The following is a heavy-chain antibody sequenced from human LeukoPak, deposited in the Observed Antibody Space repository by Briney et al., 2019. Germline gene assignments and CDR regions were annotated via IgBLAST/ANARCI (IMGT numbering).Heavy chain of an antibody. J-gene: IGHJ4*02. CDR3: ARANSYGPRGGHFDY. D-gene: IGHD5-18*01. CDR1: GFTFSSYE. Sequence: PGGSLRLSCAASGFTFSSYEMNWVRQAPGKGLEWVSYISSSGSTIYYADSVKGRFTISRDNAKNSLYLQMNSLRAEDTAVYYCARANSYGPRGGHFDYWGQGTLVTVSS. CDR2: ISSSGSTI. V-gene: IGHV3-48*03.